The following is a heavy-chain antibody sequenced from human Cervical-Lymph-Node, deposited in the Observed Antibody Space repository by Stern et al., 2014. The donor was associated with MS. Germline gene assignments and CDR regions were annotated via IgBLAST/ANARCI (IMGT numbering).Heavy chain of an antibody. CDR2: IQNSGHT. Sequence: VHLVESGPRLLRPSQTLSLMCTVSGASVDIGGYYWTWIRQYPGKDLEWIGYIQNSGHTFYNPSLKSRVTISVDASENQFSLRLSSVTAADTAVYYCARATIFGVVRGYFDHWGQGAQVIVSS. J-gene: IGHJ4*02. CDR1: GASVDIGGYY. D-gene: IGHD3-3*01. CDR3: ARATIFGVVRGYFDH. V-gene: IGHV4-31*03.